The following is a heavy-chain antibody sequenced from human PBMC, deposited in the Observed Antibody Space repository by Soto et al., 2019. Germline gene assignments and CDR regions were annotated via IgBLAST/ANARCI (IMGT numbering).Heavy chain of an antibody. D-gene: IGHD2-8*02. CDR1: GVSISSGDYY. J-gene: IGHJ3*02. CDR3: VRRDTGVMGYAYDI. Sequence: SETLSLTCTVSGVSISSGDYYWSWIRQPPGKGLEWIGYIYYSGSTYYNPSLKSRVTISVDTSKNQFSLKLNSVTAADTAVYYCVRRDTGVMGYAYDIWGQGIIITVSS. CDR2: IYYSGST. V-gene: IGHV4-30-4*01.